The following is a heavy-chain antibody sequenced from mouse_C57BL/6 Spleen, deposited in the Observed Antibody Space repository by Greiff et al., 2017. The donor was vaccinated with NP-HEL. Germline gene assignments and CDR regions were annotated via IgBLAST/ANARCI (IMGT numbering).Heavy chain of an antibody. CDR3: ARSYYYGSSYVWYFDY. CDR2: IEPNSGGT. V-gene: IGHV1-72*01. J-gene: IGHJ2*01. D-gene: IGHD1-1*01. Sequence: QVQLQQPGAELVKPGASVKLSCKASGYTFTSYWMHWVKQRPGRGLEWIGRIEPNSGGTKYNEKFKSKATLTVDKPSSTAYMQLSSLTSEDSAVYYCARSYYYGSSYVWYFDYWGQGTTLTVSS. CDR1: GYTFTSYW.